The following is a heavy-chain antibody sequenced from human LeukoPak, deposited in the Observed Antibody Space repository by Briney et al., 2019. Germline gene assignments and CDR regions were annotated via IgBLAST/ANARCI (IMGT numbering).Heavy chain of an antibody. CDR3: ARVYYSNSYDYWYFDL. CDR1: GGSISSGSYY. J-gene: IGHJ2*01. Sequence: SETLSLTCTVSGGSISSGSYYWSWIRQPAGKGLEWIGRIYSSGSTNYNPSLKSRVTISVDTSKNQFSLKLSSVTAADTAVYYCARVYYSNSYDYWYFDLWGRGTLVTVSS. CDR2: IYSSGST. D-gene: IGHD6-13*01. V-gene: IGHV4-61*02.